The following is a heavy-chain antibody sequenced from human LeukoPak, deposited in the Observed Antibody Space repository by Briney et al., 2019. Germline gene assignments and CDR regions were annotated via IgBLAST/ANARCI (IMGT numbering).Heavy chain of an antibody. Sequence: AGGSLRLSCTASGFTFSSYWMHWGRQAPGKGLVWVSRVKSDGSSTNYADSVKGRFTISRDNARNTLYLQMNSLRVEDTAVYYCARGILAHYGMDVWGQGTTVTVSS. CDR2: VKSDGSST. D-gene: IGHD5-18*01. J-gene: IGHJ6*02. V-gene: IGHV3-74*01. CDR1: GFTFSSYW. CDR3: ARGILAHYGMDV.